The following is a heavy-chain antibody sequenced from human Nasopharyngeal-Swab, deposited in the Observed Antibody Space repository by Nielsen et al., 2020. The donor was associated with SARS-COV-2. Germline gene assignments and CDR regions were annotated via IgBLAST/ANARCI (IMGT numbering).Heavy chain of an antibody. J-gene: IGHJ4*02. D-gene: IGHD3-16*01. V-gene: IGHV3-48*04. Sequence: GGSLRLSCAASGFAFSTYSMNWARQAPGKGLEWLSYISSGGSTIYYADSVKGRFTISRDNAKNSMFLQMNGLRVEDTAIYYCARGPYYWGQGALVTVSS. CDR3: ARGPYY. CDR1: GFAFSTYS. CDR2: ISSGGSTI.